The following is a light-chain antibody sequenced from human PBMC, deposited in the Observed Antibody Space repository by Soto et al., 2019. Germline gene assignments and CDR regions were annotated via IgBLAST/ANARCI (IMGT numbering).Light chain of an antibody. CDR3: QVWDSSSDHWV. V-gene: IGLV3-21*02. Sequence: SYELTQAPSVSVAPGQTARITCGGNNIAIKSVHWYQQKPGQAPVLVVYDDGDRPSGIPERFSGSNSGNTATLTITRVEAGDEADYHCQVWDSSSDHWVFGGGTKLTVL. CDR2: DDG. CDR1: NIAIKS. J-gene: IGLJ3*02.